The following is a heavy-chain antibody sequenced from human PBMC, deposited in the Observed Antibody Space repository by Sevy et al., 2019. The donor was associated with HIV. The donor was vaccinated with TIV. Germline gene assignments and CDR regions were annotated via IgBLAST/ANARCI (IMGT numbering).Heavy chain of an antibody. D-gene: IGHD4-4*01. CDR3: TTDLGFYSSK. CDR2: IKSETDGGAA. CDR1: GITFSSAW. V-gene: IGHV3-15*01. J-gene: IGHJ4*02. Sequence: GGSLRLSCAASGITFSSAWMSWVRLVPGKGLEWLGRIKSETDGGAADYAAAVKGRLTISRDDSKETLYIQLNSLKTEDTAVYYCTTDLGFYSSKWGQGTLVTVSS.